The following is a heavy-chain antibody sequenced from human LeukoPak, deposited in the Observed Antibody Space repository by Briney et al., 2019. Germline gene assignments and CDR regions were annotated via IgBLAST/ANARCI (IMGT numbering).Heavy chain of an antibody. CDR2: INHSGST. V-gene: IGHV4-34*01. J-gene: IGHJ4*02. CDR1: GGSFSGYY. Sequence: ASETLSLTCAVYGGSFSGYYWSWIRQPPGKGLEWIGEINHSGSTNYNPSLKSRVTISVDTSKNQFSLKLSSVTAADTAVYYCARPSRPGYCSGGSCYFFDYWGQGTLVTVSS. CDR3: ARPSRPGYCSGGSCYFFDY. D-gene: IGHD2-15*01.